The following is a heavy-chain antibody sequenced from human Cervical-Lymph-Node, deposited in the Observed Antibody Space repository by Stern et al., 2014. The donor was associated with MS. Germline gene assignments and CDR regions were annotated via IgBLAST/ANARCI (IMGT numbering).Heavy chain of an antibody. CDR2: YIPIFGTA. CDR1: GGSFGTYA. CDR3: ARDADHSSAWSPNWFDP. Sequence: VQLVQSGAEVKKPGSSVRVSCKASGGSFGTYAINWVRQAPGQGLEWTGGYIPIFGTANYAQKFQGRVKITADESTDTAYMEVGSLRSEDTATYYCARDADHSSAWSPNWFDPWGQGTRVIVSS. V-gene: IGHV1-69*01. D-gene: IGHD6-19*01. J-gene: IGHJ5*02.